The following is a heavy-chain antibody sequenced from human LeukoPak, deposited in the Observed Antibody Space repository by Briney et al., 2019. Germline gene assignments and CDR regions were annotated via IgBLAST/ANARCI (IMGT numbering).Heavy chain of an antibody. Sequence: ASVKVSCKASGYTFTSYGISWVRQAPGQGLEWMGWISAYNGNTNYAQKLQGRVTMTTDTSTSTAYMELRSLRSDDTAVYYCAVLYYYDSSGYYPDAFDIWGQGTMVTVSS. CDR1: GYTFTSYG. V-gene: IGHV1-18*01. CDR2: ISAYNGNT. J-gene: IGHJ3*02. CDR3: AVLYYYDSSGYYPDAFDI. D-gene: IGHD3-22*01.